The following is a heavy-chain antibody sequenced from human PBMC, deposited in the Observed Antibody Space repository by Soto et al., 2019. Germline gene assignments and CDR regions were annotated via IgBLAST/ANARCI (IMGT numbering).Heavy chain of an antibody. J-gene: IGHJ4*02. V-gene: IGHV3-74*01. CDR1: GFTFTSYW. CDR3: ATKGWRALDY. Sequence: EVQLVESGGGSNQPGGSLRLSCVASGFTFTSYWMHWVREAPGEGLVWVARTNVDGGRTSYGDSVKGRFTISRDNAKNTLYLQMNSLRAEDTAVNYCATKGWRALDYWGQGSLMTVSA. CDR2: TNVDGGRT.